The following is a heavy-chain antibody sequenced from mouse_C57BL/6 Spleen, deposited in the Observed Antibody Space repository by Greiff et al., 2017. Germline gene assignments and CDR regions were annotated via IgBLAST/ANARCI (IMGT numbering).Heavy chain of an antibody. Sequence: VQLQQSGPELVKPGASVKISCKASGYTFTDYYMNWVKQSHGKSLEWIGDINPNNGGTSYNQKFKGKATLTVDKSSSTAYMELRSLTSEDSAVYYCARRGNGNYEDFDYGGQGTTLTDSS. CDR3: ARRGNGNYEDFDY. J-gene: IGHJ2*01. D-gene: IGHD2-1*01. CDR1: GYTFTDYY. CDR2: INPNNGGT. V-gene: IGHV1-26*01.